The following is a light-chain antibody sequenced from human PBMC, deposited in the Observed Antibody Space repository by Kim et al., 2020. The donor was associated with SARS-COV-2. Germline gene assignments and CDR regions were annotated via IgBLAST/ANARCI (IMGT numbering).Light chain of an antibody. CDR1: SSDVGGYNY. Sequence: GQSVTISCTGTSSDVGGYNYVSWHQQHPGKAPKLMISDVSKRPSGVPGRFSGSKSSNTASLTISGLQAEDEADYYCCSYAGNYTFVFGSGTKVTVL. CDR3: CSYAGNYTFV. J-gene: IGLJ1*01. CDR2: DVS. V-gene: IGLV2-11*01.